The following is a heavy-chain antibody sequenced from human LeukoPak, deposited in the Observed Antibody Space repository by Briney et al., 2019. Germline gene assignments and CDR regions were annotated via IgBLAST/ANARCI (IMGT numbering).Heavy chain of an antibody. V-gene: IGHV3-23*01. D-gene: IGHD6-19*01. J-gene: IGHJ4*02. Sequence: GGSLRLSCAASGFTFSGYAMSWVRQAPGKGLEWVSVISGSGISTYNADSVKGRFAISRDNSKNTLYLQMNSLRGEDTAVYYCAREGDSSGWASFDYWGQGTLVTVSS. CDR3: AREGDSSGWASFDY. CDR2: ISGSGIST. CDR1: GFTFSGYA.